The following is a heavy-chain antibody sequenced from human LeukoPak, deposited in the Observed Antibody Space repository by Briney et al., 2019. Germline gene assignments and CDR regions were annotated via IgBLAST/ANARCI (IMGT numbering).Heavy chain of an antibody. J-gene: IGHJ5*02. CDR1: GFTFSDYW. CDR3: AKDGIITAAGGFDP. Sequence: GGSLRLSCAASGFTFSDYWMYWVRQAPGKGLVWVSRINIDGSSTTYADSVKGRFTISRDKSQNTLDLQMNSMRSEDPTVYYCAKDGIITAAGGFDPWGQGTLVTVSS. V-gene: IGHV3-74*01. CDR2: INIDGSST. D-gene: IGHD6-13*01.